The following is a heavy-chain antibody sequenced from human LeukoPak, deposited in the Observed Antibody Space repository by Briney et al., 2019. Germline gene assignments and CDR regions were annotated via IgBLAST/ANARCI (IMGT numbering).Heavy chain of an antibody. CDR3: ARDLREYYGSGSYGAFDI. CDR1: GGSISSYY. J-gene: IGHJ3*02. V-gene: IGHV4-59*01. Sequence: SETLSLTCTVSGGSISSYYWSWIRQPPGKGLEWIGYIYYSGSTNYNPSLKSRVTISVDTSKNQFSLKLSSVTAADTAVYYCARDLREYYGSGSYGAFDIWGQGTMVTVSS. CDR2: IYYSGST. D-gene: IGHD3-10*01.